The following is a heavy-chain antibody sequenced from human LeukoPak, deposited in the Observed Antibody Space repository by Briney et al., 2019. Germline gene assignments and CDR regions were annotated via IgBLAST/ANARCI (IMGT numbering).Heavy chain of an antibody. V-gene: IGHV3-7*01. CDR2: IKQDGSEK. CDR3: ARDLYKYTYYYDSSGYYTP. J-gene: IGHJ5*02. D-gene: IGHD3-22*01. CDR1: GFTFSSYW. Sequence: PGGSLRLSCAASGFTFSSYWMSWVRQAPGEGLEWVANIKQDGSEKYYVDSVKGRFTISRDNAKNSLYLQMNSLRAEDTAVYYCARDLYKYTYYYDSSGYYTPWGQGTLVTVSS.